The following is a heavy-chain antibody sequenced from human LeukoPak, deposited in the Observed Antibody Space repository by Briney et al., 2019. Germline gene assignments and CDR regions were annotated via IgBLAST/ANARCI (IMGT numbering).Heavy chain of an antibody. CDR1: GCTISGYY. D-gene: IGHD5-18*01. V-gene: IGHV4-59*08. CDR2: IYYTGTT. J-gene: IGHJ3*02. Sequence: SDTLSLTCTVSGCTISGYYWSWIRLPPGQGLEWIAYIYYTGTTNYNPSLKRRVTASVDTSKNHFSLKLSSVTAADTAVYYCARSGSRYGADAFDIWGRGTMVTVSS. CDR3: ARSGSRYGADAFDI.